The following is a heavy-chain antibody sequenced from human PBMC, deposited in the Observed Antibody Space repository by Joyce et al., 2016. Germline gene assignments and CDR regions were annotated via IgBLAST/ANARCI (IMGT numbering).Heavy chain of an antibody. J-gene: IGHJ3*01. Sequence: EVQLVESGGGLVKPGGSLRLSCAASGFSFRNAWVTWVRQAPGEGLAWVGRVKSKSQGGTTDYAAPVKGRFTISRDDSRGTAYLQMNSLKSEDTGVYFCVTGLCIGTACHWDDAFDVWGQGTMVTVSS. V-gene: IGHV3-15*01. CDR1: GFSFRNAW. D-gene: IGHD2-2*01. CDR3: VTGLCIGTACHWDDAFDV. CDR2: VKSKSQGGTT.